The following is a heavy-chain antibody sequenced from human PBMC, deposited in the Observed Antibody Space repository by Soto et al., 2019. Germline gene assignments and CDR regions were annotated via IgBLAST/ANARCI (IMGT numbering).Heavy chain of an antibody. D-gene: IGHD4-17*01. J-gene: IGHJ4*02. CDR2: INPNSGMT. CDR1: GYTFTTYY. V-gene: IGHV1-2*02. Sequence: ASVKVSCKASGYTFTTYYLHWVRQAPGQDLEWMGWINPNSGMTNSAQKFQGRVTMTRDTSITTAYMELSRLNSDDTAVYYCARTEMTTLPKFAYWCPGTQVTLFS. CDR3: ARTEMTTLPKFAY.